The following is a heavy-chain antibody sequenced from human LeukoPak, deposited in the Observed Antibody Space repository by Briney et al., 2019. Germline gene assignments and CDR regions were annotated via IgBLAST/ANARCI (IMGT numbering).Heavy chain of an antibody. D-gene: IGHD6-19*01. J-gene: IGHJ6*03. CDR2: IYPGDSDT. CDR3: ARHGGSGWYPYYYYYYYMDV. CDR1: GYSFTTYW. V-gene: IGHV5-51*01. Sequence: GESLKISCKGSGYSFTTYWIGWVRQMPGKGLEWMGIIYPGDSDTRYSPSFQGQVTISADKSISTAYLQWSSLKASDTAMYYCARHGGSGWYPYYYYYYYMDVWGKGTTVTVSS.